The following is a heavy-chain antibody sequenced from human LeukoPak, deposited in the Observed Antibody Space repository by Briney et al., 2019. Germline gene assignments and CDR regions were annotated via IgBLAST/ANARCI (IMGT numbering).Heavy chain of an antibody. Sequence: GGSLRLSCAASGFTFSSYWMTWVRQAPGKGLEWVANIGQDGDTKYYVDSVKGRFTISRDNAMNSLYLQMNSLRAEDTAIYYCARSLPYGTTWYGRSDFWGQGTLVTVSS. CDR3: ARSLPYGTTWYGRSDF. CDR1: GFTFSSYW. V-gene: IGHV3-7*03. D-gene: IGHD6-13*01. CDR2: IGQDGDTK. J-gene: IGHJ4*02.